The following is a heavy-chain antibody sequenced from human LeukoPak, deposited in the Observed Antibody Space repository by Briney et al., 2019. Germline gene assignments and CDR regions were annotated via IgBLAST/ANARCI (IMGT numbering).Heavy chain of an antibody. CDR1: GYTFTGYY. D-gene: IGHD3-9*01. CDR2: INSNSGDT. J-gene: IGHJ2*01. V-gene: IGHV1-2*02. Sequence: APVTVSFTASGYTFTGYYMHWVRQAPGQGLEWMGWINSNSGDTNYAQKFQGRVTMTRDTSISTAYMELSRLRSDDTAVYYCAREPHYDLLTGYALGYLDLWGRGTLLTVSS. CDR3: AREPHYDLLTGYALGYLDL.